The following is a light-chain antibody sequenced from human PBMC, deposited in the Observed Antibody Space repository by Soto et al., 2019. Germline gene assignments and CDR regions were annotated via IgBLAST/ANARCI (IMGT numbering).Light chain of an antibody. J-gene: IGLJ1*01. Sequence: QSVLTQPRSVSGSPGQSVTISCTGTSSDVGGYNYVSWNQQHPGKAPKLMIYDVSKRPSGVPDRFSGSKSGNTASLTISGLQAEDEADYYCCSYAGSYKVFGTGTKLTVL. CDR2: DVS. CDR3: CSYAGSYKV. V-gene: IGLV2-11*01. CDR1: SSDVGGYNY.